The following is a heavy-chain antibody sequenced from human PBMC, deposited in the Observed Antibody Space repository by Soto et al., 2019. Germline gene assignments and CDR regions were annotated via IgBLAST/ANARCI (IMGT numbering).Heavy chain of an antibody. CDR2: IYGTGTT. J-gene: IGHJ4*02. Sequence: SGTLSLTCTVSDGSISRYYWSWIRLPPGKGLEGIGYIYGTGTTDYAASLKNRVTMSLHTSKNQFALTLSSVTAADTAMYYCAGFSSGTYLFGLWGPGTLVNVSS. CDR3: AGFSSGTYLFGL. CDR1: DGSISRYY. V-gene: IGHV4-59*01. D-gene: IGHD1-26*01.